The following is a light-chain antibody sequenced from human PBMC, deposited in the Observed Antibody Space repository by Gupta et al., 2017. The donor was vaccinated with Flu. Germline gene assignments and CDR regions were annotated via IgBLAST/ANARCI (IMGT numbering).Light chain of an antibody. CDR2: GGS. CDR3: QQDGSLPPQDT. CDR1: KSVSSSY. Sequence: SPGERATLSCSASKSVSSSYLAWYQQKPGQLLRLLINGGSSRATGIPDSFSGSGSGTDFTLTISRREPEDFDVYYWQQDGSLPPQDTVGQGTKLEIK. V-gene: IGKV3-20*01. J-gene: IGKJ2*01.